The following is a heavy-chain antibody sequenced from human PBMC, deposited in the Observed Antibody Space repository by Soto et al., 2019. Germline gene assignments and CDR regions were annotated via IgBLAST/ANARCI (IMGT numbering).Heavy chain of an antibody. D-gene: IGHD1-7*01. V-gene: IGHV1-46*01. CDR2: INPSGGST. CDR3: AREGNYMPAKYYGMDV. J-gene: IGHJ6*02. Sequence: VKVSCKASGYTFTSYYMHWVRQAPGQGLEWMGIINPSGGSTSYAQRFQGRVTMTRDTSTSTVYMELSSLRSEDTAVYYCAREGNYMPAKYYGMDVWGQGTTVTVSS. CDR1: GYTFTSYY.